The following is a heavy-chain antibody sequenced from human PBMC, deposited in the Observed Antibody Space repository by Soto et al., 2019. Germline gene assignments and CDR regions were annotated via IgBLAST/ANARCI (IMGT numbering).Heavy chain of an antibody. CDR2: IYYSGST. D-gene: IGHD3-22*01. CDR3: ARGCYYNSSGYYPS. V-gene: IGHV4-30-4*01. J-gene: IGHJ5*02. Sequence: QVQLQESGPGLVKPSQTLSLTCTVSGGSISSGDYYWSWIRQPPGKGLEWIGYIYYSGSTYYNPSLKSLVTMSVDTSKNQFSQKLSSVTAADTAVYDCARGCYYNSSGYYPSWGQGTLVTVSS. CDR1: GGSISSGDYY.